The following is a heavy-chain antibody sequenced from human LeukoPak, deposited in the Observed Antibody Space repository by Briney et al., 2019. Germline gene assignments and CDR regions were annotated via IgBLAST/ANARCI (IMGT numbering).Heavy chain of an antibody. J-gene: IGHJ4*02. CDR3: ARVRGSYSSDS. Sequence: GGSLRLSCAASGFTFSDYYMSWIRQVPGKGLEWVSYISNSGGAIYYADSVKGRFTISRDNAMNSLFLQMNSLRAEDTAVYYCARVRGSYSSDSWGQGTLVTVSS. CDR2: ISNSGGAI. CDR1: GFTFSDYY. D-gene: IGHD1-26*01. V-gene: IGHV3-11*04.